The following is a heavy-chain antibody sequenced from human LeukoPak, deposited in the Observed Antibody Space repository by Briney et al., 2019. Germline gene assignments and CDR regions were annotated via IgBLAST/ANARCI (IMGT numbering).Heavy chain of an antibody. D-gene: IGHD5-18*01. CDR2: IIPIFGTA. J-gene: IGHJ6*03. V-gene: IGHV1-69*05. CDR3: ASGLWTSYYYYYMDV. CDR1: GGTFSSYA. Sequence: APVKVSCKVSGGTFSSYAISWVRQAPGQGLEWMGGIIPIFGTANYAQKFQGRVTITTDESTSTAYMELSSLRSEDTAVYYCASGLWTSYYYYYMDVWGKGTTVTVSS.